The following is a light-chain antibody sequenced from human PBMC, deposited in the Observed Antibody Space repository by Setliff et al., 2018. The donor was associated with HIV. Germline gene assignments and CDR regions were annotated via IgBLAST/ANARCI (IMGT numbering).Light chain of an antibody. CDR2: DAS. J-gene: IGKJ1*01. CDR1: QSVSNSY. V-gene: IGKV3D-20*01. Sequence: TLSLSPGERATLSCRASQSVSNSYLAWYQQKPGLAPRLLIYDASSRATGIPDRFSGGGSGTDFTLTISRLEPEDFAVYYCQQYGSSPPWTFGQGTKVDIK. CDR3: QQYGSSPPWT.